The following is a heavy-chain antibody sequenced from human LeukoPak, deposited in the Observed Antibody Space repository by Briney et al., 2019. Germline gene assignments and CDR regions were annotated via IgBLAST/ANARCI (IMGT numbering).Heavy chain of an antibody. Sequence: GASVKVSCKASGYSFSDYGFTWVRQAPGQGLEWMGWVSARNGDINYAQKFQGRVTMTTDTSTGTAYMELRSLRSDDTAVYYCARTRCFYDSDGYCREAFDIWGQGTMVTVSS. CDR1: GYSFSDYG. J-gene: IGHJ3*02. CDR2: VSARNGDI. CDR3: ARTRCFYDSDGYCREAFDI. D-gene: IGHD3-22*01. V-gene: IGHV1-18*01.